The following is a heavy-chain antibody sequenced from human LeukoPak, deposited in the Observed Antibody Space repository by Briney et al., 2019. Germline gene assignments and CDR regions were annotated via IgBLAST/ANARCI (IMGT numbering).Heavy chain of an antibody. Sequence: SETLSLTCTVSGGSISSYYWSWIRQPPGKGLEWIGYIHYSGSTNYNPSLKSRLTISIDTSKNHFSLKLSSVTAADTAVYHCARGPYYYGTGSNVHYFDCWGQGTLVTVSS. CDR1: GGSISSYY. CDR3: ARGPYYYGTGSNVHYFDC. CDR2: IHYSGST. J-gene: IGHJ4*02. D-gene: IGHD3-10*01. V-gene: IGHV4-59*08.